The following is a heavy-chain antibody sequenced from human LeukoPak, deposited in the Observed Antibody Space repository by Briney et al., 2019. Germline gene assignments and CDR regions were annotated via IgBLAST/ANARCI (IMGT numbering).Heavy chain of an antibody. CDR3: ARDGDYYDSSGYRADYYYYMDV. J-gene: IGHJ6*03. V-gene: IGHV4-38-2*02. Sequence: SETLSLTCTVSGYSISSGYYWGWIRQPPGKGLEWIGSIYHSGSTYYNPSLKSRVTISVDTSKNQFSLKLSSVTAADTAVYYCARDGDYYDSSGYRADYYYYMDVWGKGTTVTISS. D-gene: IGHD3-22*01. CDR2: IYHSGST. CDR1: GYSISSGYY.